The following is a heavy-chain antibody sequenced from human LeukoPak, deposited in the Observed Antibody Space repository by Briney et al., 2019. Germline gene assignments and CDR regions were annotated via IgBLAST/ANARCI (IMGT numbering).Heavy chain of an antibody. CDR3: ARGNAALNY. D-gene: IGHD6-25*01. J-gene: IGHJ4*02. V-gene: IGHV3-74*01. CDR2: ISTDGSST. Sequence: PGGSLRLSCAASGFTFSSYWMHWVRQAPGKGLVWVSRISTDGSSTAYADSVEGRFTISRDNAKNTLYLQMNSLRAEDTAVYYCARGNAALNYWGQGTLVTVSS. CDR1: GFTFSSYW.